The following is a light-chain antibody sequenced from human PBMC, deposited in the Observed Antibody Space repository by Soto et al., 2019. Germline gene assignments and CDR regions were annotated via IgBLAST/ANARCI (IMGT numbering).Light chain of an antibody. CDR2: GAS. V-gene: IGKV3-20*01. J-gene: IGKJ3*01. CDR1: QNVSSGY. Sequence: EIVLTQSPGTLSVSPGERATLSCRASQNVSSGYLAWYQQKPGQAPRLLIYGASTRAAGIPDRLSGNGSGTDFALTLSRLEPEDFVVYHCQQYGSTPPTFGPGTKVDI. CDR3: QQYGSTPPT.